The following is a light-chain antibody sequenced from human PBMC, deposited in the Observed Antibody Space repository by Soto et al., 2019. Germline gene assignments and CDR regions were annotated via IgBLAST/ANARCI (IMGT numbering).Light chain of an antibody. CDR1: QSISSR. J-gene: IGKJ1*01. CDR2: DAS. Sequence: IQIRHSPSTMSASVGDRVTITCRASQSISSRLAWYQQKPGKAPKLLIYDASSLESGVPSRFSGSGSGTEFTLTISSLQPDDFATYYCQQYNSYSAWAFGQGTKV. V-gene: IGKV1-5*01. CDR3: QQYNSYSAWA.